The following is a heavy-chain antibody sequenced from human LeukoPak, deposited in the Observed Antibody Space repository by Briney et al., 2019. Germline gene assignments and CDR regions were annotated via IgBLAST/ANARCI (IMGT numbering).Heavy chain of an antibody. V-gene: IGHV4-38-2*02. CDR1: GYSISSGYQ. J-gene: IGHJ5*02. CDR3: ARDPRWLTPDCTSTSCYENYFDP. Sequence: SETLSLTCGVSGYSISSGYQWAWIRQSPGKGLEWIGSIYHSGSAHYNPSLKSRVTISVETSKDQFSLNMYSVTAADTAVYYCARDPRWLTPDCTSTSCYENYFDPWGQGTLVTVSS. D-gene: IGHD2-2*01. CDR2: IYHSGSA.